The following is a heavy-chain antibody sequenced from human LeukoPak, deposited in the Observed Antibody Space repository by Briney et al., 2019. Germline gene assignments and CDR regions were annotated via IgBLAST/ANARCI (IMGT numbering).Heavy chain of an antibody. CDR2: IGIAGDT. D-gene: IGHD5/OR15-5a*01. CDR1: GFTFSSYD. J-gene: IGHJ3*02. CDR3: IRGGIQVSGIDAFDI. Sequence: GGSLRLSCAASGFTFSSYDMHWVRQAPGRGLEWVSAIGIAGDTYYPDSVKGRLTISRENAKNSMYLQMNSLKDGDTAVYYCIRGGIQVSGIDAFDIWAKGQWSPSLQ. V-gene: IGHV3-13*01.